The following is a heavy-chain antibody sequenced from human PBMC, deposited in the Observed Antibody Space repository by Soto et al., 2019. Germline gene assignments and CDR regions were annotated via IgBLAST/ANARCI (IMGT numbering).Heavy chain of an antibody. J-gene: IGHJ6*02. Sequence: QVQLVESGGGVVQPGRSLGLSCAASGFTFSSYGMHWFRQAPGKGLEWVAVIWYDGSNKYYADSVKGRFTISRDNSKNTLYLQMNSLRAEDTAVYYCARDLFPVYSSSPGYYYGMDVWGQGTTVTVSS. D-gene: IGHD6-6*01. V-gene: IGHV3-33*01. CDR2: IWYDGSNK. CDR1: GFTFSSYG. CDR3: ARDLFPVYSSSPGYYYGMDV.